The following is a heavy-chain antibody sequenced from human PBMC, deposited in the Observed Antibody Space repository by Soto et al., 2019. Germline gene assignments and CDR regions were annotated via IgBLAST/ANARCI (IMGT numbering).Heavy chain of an antibody. CDR1: GFSLSTDGVG. V-gene: IGHV2-5*02. Sequence: QITLKESGPPLVKPTQTLTLTCTFSGFSLSTDGVGVGWIRQPPGKALEWLALIYWDYDERYSPSLKSRLTITSDTSQSPGVLTLTNVDPADTATYSRARRPQAGRPHWFDPWGQGVLVTVSS. D-gene: IGHD3-10*01. CDR3: ARRPQAGRPHWFDP. CDR2: IYWDYDE. J-gene: IGHJ5*02.